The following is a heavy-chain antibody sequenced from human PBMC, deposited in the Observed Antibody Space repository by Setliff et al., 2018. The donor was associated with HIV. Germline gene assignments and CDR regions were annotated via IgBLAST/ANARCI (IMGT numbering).Heavy chain of an antibody. CDR3: ARATPYWGGYSPFEF. CDR1: GFTFSSYA. Sequence: PGGSLRLSCTASGFTFSSYAMYWVRQAPGKGLEWVAFISYDGSFKSYPDAVKGRFTISRDNSKNTLYLQMNSLGLEDTAVYYCARATPYWGGYSPFEFWGRGTQVTVSS. J-gene: IGHJ4*02. V-gene: IGHV3-30*04. CDR2: ISYDGSFK. D-gene: IGHD3-3*01.